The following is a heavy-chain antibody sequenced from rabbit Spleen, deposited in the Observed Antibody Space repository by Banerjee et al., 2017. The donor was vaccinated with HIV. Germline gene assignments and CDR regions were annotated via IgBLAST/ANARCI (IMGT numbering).Heavy chain of an antibody. J-gene: IGHJ4*01. CDR1: GIDFRTYYN. D-gene: IGHD1-1*01. V-gene: IGHV1S43*01. CDR3: TRDDGSGHYIDGYFNL. Sequence: QQQLEESGGGLVKPGGTLTLTCKASGIDFRTYYNMCWVRQAPGKGPELIACIYTTSGSIWYASWVNGRFTISRSTSLNTVDLKMTSLTAADTATYFCTRDDGSGHYIDGYFNLWGPGTLVTVS. CDR2: IYTTSGSI.